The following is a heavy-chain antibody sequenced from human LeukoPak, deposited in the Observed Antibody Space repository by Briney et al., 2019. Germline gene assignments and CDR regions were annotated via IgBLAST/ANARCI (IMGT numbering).Heavy chain of an antibody. V-gene: IGHV3-7*01. CDR2: IRQDGSDK. CDR3: ARDNTIFGVAHINH. J-gene: IGHJ5*02. CDR1: GFTFSSYW. Sequence: PGGSLRLSCAASGFTFSSYWMSWVRQAPGKGLGWVANIRQDGSDKYVDSVKGRFTISRDNAKNSLYLQMNSLRAEDTAVYYCARDNTIFGVAHINHWGQGTLVTVSS. D-gene: IGHD3-3*01.